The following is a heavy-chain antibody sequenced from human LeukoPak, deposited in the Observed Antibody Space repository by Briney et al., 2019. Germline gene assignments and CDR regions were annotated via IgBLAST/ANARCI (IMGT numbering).Heavy chain of an antibody. J-gene: IGHJ4*02. CDR1: GFTFSSYL. CDR2: ITATGGST. Sequence: PGGSLRPSCAASGFTFSSYLMTWVRQAPGKGLEWVSSITATGGSTFYADFVKGRLTISRDNSKNALYLQMNSLRAEDTAVYYCAKGLPGSYYYYFDSWGQGTLVTVSS. CDR3: AKGLPGSYYYYFDS. D-gene: IGHD3-10*01. V-gene: IGHV3-23*01.